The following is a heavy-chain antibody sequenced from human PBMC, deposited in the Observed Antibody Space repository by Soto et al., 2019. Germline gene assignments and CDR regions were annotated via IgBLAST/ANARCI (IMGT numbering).Heavy chain of an antibody. CDR2: INSDGSTT. CDR1: GFTFSSYW. Sequence: VGSLRLSCAASGFTFSSYWMHWVRQAPGKGLVWVSRINSDGSTTNYADSVKGRFTISRDNAKNTLYLQMNGLRAEDTAVYYFARGTLLFDHWGQGTLVTVSS. V-gene: IGHV3-74*01. D-gene: IGHD3-10*01. CDR3: ARGTLLFDH. J-gene: IGHJ4*02.